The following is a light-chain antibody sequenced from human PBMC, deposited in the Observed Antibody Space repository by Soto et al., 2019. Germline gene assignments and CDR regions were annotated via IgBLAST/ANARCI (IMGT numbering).Light chain of an antibody. J-gene: IGKJ1*01. CDR2: GAS. CDR1: QSVSSN. V-gene: IGKV3-15*01. CDR3: QQYYNWPRT. Sequence: EILMTQSPATLSVVPGEIATLSCRASQSVSSNLAWYQHKPGQAPRLLTYGASTRATGIPARFSGSGSGTEFTLTISSLQPEDFAVYYCQQYYNWPRTFGQGTKVDIK.